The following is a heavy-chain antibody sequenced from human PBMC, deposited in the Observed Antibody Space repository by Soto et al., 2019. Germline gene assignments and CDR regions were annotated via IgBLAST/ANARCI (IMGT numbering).Heavy chain of an antibody. CDR1: GFTFSSYG. CDR3: AKATYYFDSSGYYFFDS. J-gene: IGHJ4*02. V-gene: IGHV3-30*18. D-gene: IGHD3-22*01. Sequence: QVQLVESGGGVVQPGRSLRLSCAASGFTFSSYGIHWVRQAPGKGLEWVAVISYDGGNKHYADSVQGRFTISRDNAKNTLYLQMHILSAEDTAVYYCAKATYYFDSSGYYFFDSWGQGTLVTVSS. CDR2: ISYDGGNK.